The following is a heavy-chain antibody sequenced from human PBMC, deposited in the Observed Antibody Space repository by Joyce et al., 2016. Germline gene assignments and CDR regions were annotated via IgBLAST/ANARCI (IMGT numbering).Heavy chain of an antibody. CDR2: LDPEDGET. Sequence: QVQLEQSGAEVKKPGASVKVSCKVSGYMFSELSMHWVRQDPGKGLEWMGRLDPEDGETIYAQKFQGRVTMTEDTSTDTAYMELSSLRSDDTAVYFCRVIVILGLDGWGQGTTVTVSS. V-gene: IGHV1-24*01. CDR1: GYMFSELS. J-gene: IGHJ6*02. CDR3: RVIVILGLDG. D-gene: IGHD2/OR15-2a*01.